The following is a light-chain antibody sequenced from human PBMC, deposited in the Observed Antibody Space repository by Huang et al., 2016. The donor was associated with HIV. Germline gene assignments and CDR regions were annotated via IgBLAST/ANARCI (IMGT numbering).Light chain of an antibody. Sequence: IVMTQSPATLSVSPGERVTVSCRANRSVSSNLARYQQRPGQAPRLLIYGSSTRAPGIPARFSGSGSGTDFSLTISSLQSEDFALYYCQQYNNWLLSFGGGTRVDI. CDR3: QQYNNWLLS. V-gene: IGKV3-15*01. CDR1: RSVSSN. J-gene: IGKJ4*01. CDR2: GSS.